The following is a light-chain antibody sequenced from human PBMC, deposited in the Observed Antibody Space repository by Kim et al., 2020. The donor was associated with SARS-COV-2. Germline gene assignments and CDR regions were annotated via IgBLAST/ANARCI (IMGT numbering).Light chain of an antibody. CDR3: LLYYGGANLV. CDR2: STR. V-gene: IGLV7-43*01. CDR1: RGTVTSGYY. J-gene: IGLJ2*01. Sequence: GGTVTLTCASSRGTVTSGYYPNWFQKKPGQAPRALIYSTRHRHSWTPARFSGSLLGGKAVLTVSNVQPEDEAEYYCLLYYGGANLVFGGGTQLTVL.